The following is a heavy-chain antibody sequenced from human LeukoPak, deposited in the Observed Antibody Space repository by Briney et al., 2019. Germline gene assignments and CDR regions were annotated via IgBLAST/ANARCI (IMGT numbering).Heavy chain of an antibody. J-gene: IGHJ4*02. CDR3: ARWGYDILTDYFYFDY. CDR2: INNDGSRT. CDR1: GFTFSTYW. V-gene: IGHV3-74*01. Sequence: GGSLRLSCAASGFTFSTYWMNWVRHVPGKGLVWVSRINNDGSRTSDADSVKGRFTISRDNAKNTLYLQMNSLRAEDTAVYYCARWGYDILTDYFYFDYWGQGTLVTVSS. D-gene: IGHD3-9*01.